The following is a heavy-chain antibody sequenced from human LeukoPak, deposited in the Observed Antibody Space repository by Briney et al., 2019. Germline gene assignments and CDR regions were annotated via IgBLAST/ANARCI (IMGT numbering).Heavy chain of an antibody. CDR2: ISAYNGNT. D-gene: IGHD5-18*01. CDR3: ARDGGAYSYGYAFDI. Sequence: GASVKVPCKASGYTFTSYGISWVRQAPGQGLEWMGWISAYNGNTNYAQKLQGRVTMTTDTSTSTAYMELRSLRSDDTAVYYCARDGGAYSYGYAFDIWGQGTMVTVSS. V-gene: IGHV1-18*01. CDR1: GYTFTSYG. J-gene: IGHJ3*02.